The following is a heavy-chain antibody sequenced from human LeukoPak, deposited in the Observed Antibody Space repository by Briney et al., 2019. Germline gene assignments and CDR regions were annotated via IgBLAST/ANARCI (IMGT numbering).Heavy chain of an antibody. D-gene: IGHD2-15*01. Sequence: ASVKVSCKANGYTFTTYYIHWVRQAPGHGIEWMGIINPSGGSTSYAQKFQGRVTMMRDTSTSTVYMELSSLRSEDTAVYYCARSPGYCSGGSCYGHNWFDPWGQGTLVTVSS. CDR2: INPSGGST. V-gene: IGHV1-46*01. CDR1: GYTFTTYY. CDR3: ARSPGYCSGGSCYGHNWFDP. J-gene: IGHJ5*02.